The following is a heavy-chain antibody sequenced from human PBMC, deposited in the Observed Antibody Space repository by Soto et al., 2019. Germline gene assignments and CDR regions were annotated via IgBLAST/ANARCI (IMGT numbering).Heavy chain of an antibody. J-gene: IGHJ4*02. CDR1: GFSLSNARMG. Sequence: QVTLKESGPVLVKPTETLTLTFTVSGFSLSNARMGVSWIRQPPGKALEWLAHIFSNDEKSYSTSLKSRLTISKDTSKSQVVLTMTNMDPVDTATYYCARMRDGDNWGQDYWGQGTLVTVSS. CDR3: ARMRDGDNWGQDY. CDR2: IFSNDEK. V-gene: IGHV2-26*01. D-gene: IGHD2-21*02.